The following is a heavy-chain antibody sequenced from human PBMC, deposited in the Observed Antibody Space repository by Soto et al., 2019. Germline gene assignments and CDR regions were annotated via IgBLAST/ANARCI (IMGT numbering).Heavy chain of an antibody. CDR3: ARGRGYIYQNYFDL. J-gene: IGHJ5*01. CDR2: IYNSGTT. V-gene: IGHV4-31*03. CDR1: GGSINSGGYY. Sequence: SETLSLTCTVPGGSINSGGYYWTWIRQHPGKGLEWFGNIYNSGTTFYNPSLEGRVSISLDSSKNQFSLKLASVTAADSAVYFCARGRGYIYQNYFDLWGRGIRVTVSS. D-gene: IGHD6-25*01.